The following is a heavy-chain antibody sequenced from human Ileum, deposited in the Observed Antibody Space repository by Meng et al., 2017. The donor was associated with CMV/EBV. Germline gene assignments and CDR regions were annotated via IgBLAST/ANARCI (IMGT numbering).Heavy chain of an antibody. CDR2: FNHDGTT. J-gene: IGHJ4*02. Sequence: CAASGFSVSSNYMSWVRQAPGKGLQWVSFFNHDGTTYYADSVKGRFTISRDNSKNTVYLQLNSLRADDTAMYYCAGGYYGSGGFALDYWGQGILVTVSS. CDR1: GFSVSSNY. V-gene: IGHV3-53*01. CDR3: AGGYYGSGGFALDY. D-gene: IGHD3-22*01.